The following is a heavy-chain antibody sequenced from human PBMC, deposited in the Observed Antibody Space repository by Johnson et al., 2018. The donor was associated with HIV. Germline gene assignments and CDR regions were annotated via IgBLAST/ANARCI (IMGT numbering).Heavy chain of an antibody. CDR1: GFTFSSYD. Sequence: VQLVESGGGLIQPGGSLRLSCAASGFTFSSYDMHWVRQTTGKGLEWVSAIGTAGDTYYPSSVKGRFTISRENAKNSLYLQMNSLRAGDTAVYYCARGGGSLRWDLSFDIWGQGTMVNVSS. CDR3: ARGGGSLRWDLSFDI. V-gene: IGHV3-13*01. J-gene: IGHJ3*02. D-gene: IGHD1-26*01. CDR2: IGTAGDT.